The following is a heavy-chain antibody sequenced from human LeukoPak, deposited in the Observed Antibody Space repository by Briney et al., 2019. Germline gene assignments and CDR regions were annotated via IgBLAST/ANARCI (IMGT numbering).Heavy chain of an antibody. CDR1: SGSISTSNYY. CDR3: ARAPEYGLYYFDY. V-gene: IGHV4-39*07. D-gene: IGHD1-14*01. CDR2: IFYSGST. Sequence: SETLSLTCTVSSGSISTSNYYWGWVRQPPGKALEWIGNIFYSGSTYYSPSLKSRVSISVDTSKNQFSLKLTSVTAADTAVYYCARAPEYGLYYFDYWGQGTLVTVSS. J-gene: IGHJ4*02.